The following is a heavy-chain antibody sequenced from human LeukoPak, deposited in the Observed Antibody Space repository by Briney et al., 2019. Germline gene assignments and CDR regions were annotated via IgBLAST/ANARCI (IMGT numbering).Heavy chain of an antibody. CDR1: GFTFSSYE. CDR2: ISSSGSTI. V-gene: IGHV3-48*03. CDR3: ARDPDYGGNSGWFDP. D-gene: IGHD4-23*01. J-gene: IGHJ5*02. Sequence: GGSLRLSCAASGFTFSSYEMNWVRQAPGKGLEWGSYISSSGSTIYYADSVKGRFTISRDNAKNSLYLQMNSLRAEDTAVYYCARDPDYGGNSGWFDPWGQGTLVTVSS.